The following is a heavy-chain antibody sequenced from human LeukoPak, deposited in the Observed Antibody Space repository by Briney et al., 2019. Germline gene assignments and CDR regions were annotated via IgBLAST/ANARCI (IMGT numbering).Heavy chain of an antibody. D-gene: IGHD3-3*01. CDR3: AGDYDSWTGLNY. Sequence: GGSLRLSCAASGFTFSGSAMHWVRQPPGKGLEWVGRIVDKTNNYATEYAASVKGRFTISRDDSRNTAYLQMNSLETEDTAVYYCAGDYDSWTGLNYWGQGTLVAVSS. CDR1: GFTFSGSA. J-gene: IGHJ4*02. V-gene: IGHV3-73*01. CDR2: IVDKTNNYAT.